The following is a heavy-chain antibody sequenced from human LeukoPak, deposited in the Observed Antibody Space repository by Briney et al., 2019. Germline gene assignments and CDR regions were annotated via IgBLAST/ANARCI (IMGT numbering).Heavy chain of an antibody. Sequence: SVKVSCKVSGYTLTELSMHWVRQAPGKGLEWMGGFDPEDGETIYAQKFQGRATMTEDTSTDTAYMELSSLRSEDTAVYYCATGAGSWYYFDYWGQGTLVTVSS. CDR1: GYTLTELS. D-gene: IGHD6-13*01. CDR2: FDPEDGET. V-gene: IGHV1-24*01. CDR3: ATGAGSWYYFDY. J-gene: IGHJ4*02.